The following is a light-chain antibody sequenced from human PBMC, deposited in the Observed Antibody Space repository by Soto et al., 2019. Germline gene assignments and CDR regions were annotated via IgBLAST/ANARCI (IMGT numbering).Light chain of an antibody. Sequence: EIVMTQSPATLSVSPGERATLSCRASQSVGRNLAWYQQKPGQAPRLLIYGASTRATGIPARCSGSGSGTEFTLTISSLQSEDFAIYSCQQYNRWPPLTFGGGTKVEIK. V-gene: IGKV3-15*01. CDR2: GAS. CDR1: QSVGRN. J-gene: IGKJ4*01. CDR3: QQYNRWPPLT.